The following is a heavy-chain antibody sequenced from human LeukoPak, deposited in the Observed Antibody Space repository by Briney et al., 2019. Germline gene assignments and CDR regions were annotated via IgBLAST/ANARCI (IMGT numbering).Heavy chain of an antibody. CDR2: IKQDGSEK. Sequence: GGSLRLSCTASGFTFGDYVMSWVRQAPGKGLEWVANIKQDGSEKYYVDSVKGRFTISRDNAKNSLYLQMNSLRAEDTAVYYCARGRQWLLSWGQGTLVTVSS. CDR1: GFTFGDYV. V-gene: IGHV3-7*01. D-gene: IGHD3-3*01. CDR3: ARGRQWLLS. J-gene: IGHJ4*02.